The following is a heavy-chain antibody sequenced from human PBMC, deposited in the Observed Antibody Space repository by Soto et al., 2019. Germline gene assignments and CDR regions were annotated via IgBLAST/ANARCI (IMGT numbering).Heavy chain of an antibody. CDR2: ISYDGSNK. CDR1: GFTFSSYG. Sequence: LRLSCAASGFTFSSYGMHWVRQAPGKGLEWVAVISYDGSNKYYADSVKGRFTISRDNSKNTLYLQMNSLRAEDTAVYYCAKDLSRYFDWLVPDVWGQGTTVTVSS. CDR3: AKDLSRYFDWLVPDV. V-gene: IGHV3-30*18. J-gene: IGHJ6*02. D-gene: IGHD3-9*01.